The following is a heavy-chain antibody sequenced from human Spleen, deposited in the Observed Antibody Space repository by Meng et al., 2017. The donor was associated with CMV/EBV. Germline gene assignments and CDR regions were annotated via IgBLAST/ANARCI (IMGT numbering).Heavy chain of an antibody. CDR2: INPYYETV. CDR3: VRHYRTSSRWWFDP. J-gene: IGHJ5*02. D-gene: IGHD4-23*01. V-gene: IGHV1-69*05. CDR1: GGTFSGEA. Sequence: KASGGTFSGEAISWVRQAPGQGLEWMGGINPYYETVKYAKKFKVRVTINKDESTNTVYMELSRLRSEDAAVYYCVRHYRTSSRWWFDPWGQGTLITVSS.